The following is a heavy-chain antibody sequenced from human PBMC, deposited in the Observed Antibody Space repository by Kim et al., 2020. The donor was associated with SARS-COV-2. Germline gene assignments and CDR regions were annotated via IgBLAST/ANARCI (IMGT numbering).Heavy chain of an antibody. D-gene: IGHD3-16*01. CDR2: IVPKSGDT. J-gene: IGHJ6*02. V-gene: IGHV1-2*02. Sequence: ASVKVSCKASGYAFTDYIIHLVRQAPGQGLEWMGWIVPKSGDTHYAQSFQGRVTMTRDTSVSTAYLDLSRLTSDDTAVYYCARDEVPTILGMEDVWGQGITVTVSS. CDR3: ARDEVPTILGMEDV. CDR1: GYAFTDYI.